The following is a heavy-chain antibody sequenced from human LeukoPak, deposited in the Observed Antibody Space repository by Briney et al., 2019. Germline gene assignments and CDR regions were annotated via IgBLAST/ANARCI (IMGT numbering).Heavy chain of an antibody. CDR1: GGSFSGYY. CDR2: INHSGST. V-gene: IGHV4-34*01. J-gene: IGHJ3*02. Sequence: PSETLSLTCAVYGGSFSGYYWSWIRQPPGKGLEWIGEINHSGSTNYNPSPKRRVTISGDTPKNQISLQLSSVTAADTAIYYCARPAAAGKKDAFDIWGQGTMVTVSS. D-gene: IGHD6-13*01. CDR3: ARPAAAGKKDAFDI.